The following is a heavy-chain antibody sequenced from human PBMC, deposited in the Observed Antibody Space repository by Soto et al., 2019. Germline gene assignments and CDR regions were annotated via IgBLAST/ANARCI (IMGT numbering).Heavy chain of an antibody. CDR2: INPNSGDT. J-gene: IGHJ4*02. V-gene: IGHV1-2*04. Sequence: ASVKVSCKASGYIFTGYYMHWVRQAPGQGLEWMGWINPNSGDTNYTQKFQGWVTMTRDTSISTAYMELSRLRSDDTAVYYCATSRISIAVAGETEYYFDYWGQGTPVAVSS. D-gene: IGHD6-19*01. CDR1: GYIFTGYY. CDR3: ATSRISIAVAGETEYYFDY.